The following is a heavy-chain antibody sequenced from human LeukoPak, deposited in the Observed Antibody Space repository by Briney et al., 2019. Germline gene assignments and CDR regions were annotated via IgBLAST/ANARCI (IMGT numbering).Heavy chain of an antibody. Sequence: SETLSLTCAVYGGSFSGYYWSWIRQPPGKGLEWIGEINHSGSTNYNPSLKSRVTISVDTSKNQFSLKLSSVTAADTAVYYCARTPYDSSGYFDYWGQGTLVTVSS. CDR2: INHSGST. CDR3: ARTPYDSSGYFDY. J-gene: IGHJ4*02. CDR1: GGSFSGYY. D-gene: IGHD3-22*01. V-gene: IGHV4-34*01.